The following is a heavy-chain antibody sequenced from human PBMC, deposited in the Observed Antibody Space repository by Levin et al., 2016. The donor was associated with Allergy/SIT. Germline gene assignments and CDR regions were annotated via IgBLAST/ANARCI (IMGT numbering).Heavy chain of an antibody. CDR3: ARGSCSSISCYVDY. D-gene: IGHD2-2*01. V-gene: IGHV3-20*04. J-gene: IGHJ4*02. CDR2: INWSGSTT. CDR1: GFTFDDYG. Sequence: GGSLRLSCAVSGFTFDDYGMNWVRQPPGKGLEWVSGINWSGSTTGYADSLEGRFTISRDNAKNSLYLEMSSLRAEDTALYYCARGSCSSISCYVDYWGQGMLVTVSS.